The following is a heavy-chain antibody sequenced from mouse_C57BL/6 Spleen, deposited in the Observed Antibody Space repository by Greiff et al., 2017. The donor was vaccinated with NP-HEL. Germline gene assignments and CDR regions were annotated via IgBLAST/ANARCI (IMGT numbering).Heavy chain of an antibody. D-gene: IGHD1-1*01. V-gene: IGHV14-3*01. CDR3: ARSDYGSSPYYYAMDY. J-gene: IGHJ4*01. CDR1: GFNIKNTY. CDR2: IDPANGNN. Sequence: VQLKQSVAELVRPGASVKLSCTASGFNIKNTYMHWVKQRPEQGLEWIGRIDPANGNNKYAPKFQGKATITADTSSNTAYLQLSSLTSEDTAIYYCARSDYGSSPYYYAMDYWGQGTSVTVSS.